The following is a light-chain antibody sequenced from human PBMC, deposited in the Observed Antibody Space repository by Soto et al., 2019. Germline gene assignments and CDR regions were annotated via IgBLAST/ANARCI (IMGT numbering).Light chain of an antibody. CDR1: QSLVYTDGNTY. CDR3: MQGTHWPWT. V-gene: IGKV2-30*01. J-gene: IGKJ1*01. CDR2: KVS. Sequence: EVVVTQSPLSLPVTLGQPASISCRSTQSLVYTDGNTYLAWFHQRPGQSPRRLIYKVSNRNSGVPNRFSGSGSGSDFTLKISRVEAKDVGVYYCMQGTHWPWTFGLGTRVEI.